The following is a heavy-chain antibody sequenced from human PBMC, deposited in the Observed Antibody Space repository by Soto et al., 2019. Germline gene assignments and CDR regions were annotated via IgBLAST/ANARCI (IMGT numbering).Heavy chain of an antibody. CDR3: ARDLWGYCGTDCYPLDV. CDR2: MYNTGST. J-gene: IGHJ6*02. V-gene: IGHV4-59*01. CDR1: GGTISRYY. D-gene: IGHD2-21*02. Sequence: QVQLQESGPGLVKPSETLSLTCTVSGGTISRYYWSWIRQPPGKGLEWIGYMYNTGSTVYNPSYKSRVTISVDTSKYQFSLKLNSVTAADTAVYYCARDLWGYCGTDCYPLDVWGQGTTVTVSS.